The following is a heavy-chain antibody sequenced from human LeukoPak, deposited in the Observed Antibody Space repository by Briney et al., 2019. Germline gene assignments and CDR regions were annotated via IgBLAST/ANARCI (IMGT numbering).Heavy chain of an antibody. V-gene: IGHV3-30-3*01. Sequence: PGRSLRLSCAASGFTFSSYAMHWVRQAPGKGLEWVAVISYDGSNKYYADSVKGRLTISRDNSKNTLYLQMNSLRAEDTAVYYCARVHPAMVRGVMGAFDIWGQGTMVTVSS. CDR1: GFTFSSYA. CDR2: ISYDGSNK. D-gene: IGHD3-10*01. J-gene: IGHJ3*02. CDR3: ARVHPAMVRGVMGAFDI.